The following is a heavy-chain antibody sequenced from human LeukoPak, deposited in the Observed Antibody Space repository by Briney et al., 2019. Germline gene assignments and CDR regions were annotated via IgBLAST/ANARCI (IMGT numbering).Heavy chain of an antibody. CDR1: GLTVSSNY. J-gene: IGHJ4*02. V-gene: IGHV3-66*01. CDR3: ARERVENQQLVGGNY. Sequence: GGSLRLSCAASGLTVSSNYMSWVRQAPGKGLEWVSVIYSGGSTYYADSVKGRFTISRDNSKNTLYLQMNSLRAEDTAVYYCARERVENQQLVGGNYWGQGTLVTVSS. CDR2: IYSGGST. D-gene: IGHD6-6*01.